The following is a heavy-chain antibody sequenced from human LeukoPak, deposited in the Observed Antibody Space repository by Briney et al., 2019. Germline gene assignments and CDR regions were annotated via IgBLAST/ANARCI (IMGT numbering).Heavy chain of an antibody. CDR3: ALQSGYCSSTSCDMGFLDY. J-gene: IGHJ4*02. CDR2: IIPIFGTA. CDR1: GGTFSSYA. V-gene: IGHV1-69*13. D-gene: IGHD2-2*02. Sequence: ASVKVSCKASGGTFSSYAISWVRQAPGQGLEWMGGIIPIFGTANYAQKFQGRVTITADESTSTAYMELSSLRSGDTAVYYCALQSGYCSSTSCDMGFLDYWGQGTLVTVSS.